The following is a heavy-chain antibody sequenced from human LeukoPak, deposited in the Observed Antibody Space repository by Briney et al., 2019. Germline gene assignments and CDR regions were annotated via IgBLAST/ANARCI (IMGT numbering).Heavy chain of an antibody. Sequence: GGSLRLSCAASGFAFSNAWMSWVRQAQGKGLEWVGRIKSKTDGGTTDYAAPVKGRFTISRDDSKNTLYLQMNSLKTEDTAVYYCTTGGYGGQFDYWGQGTLVTVSS. J-gene: IGHJ4*02. CDR2: IKSKTDGGTT. D-gene: IGHD5-12*01. CDR3: TTGGYGGQFDY. V-gene: IGHV3-15*01. CDR1: GFAFSNAW.